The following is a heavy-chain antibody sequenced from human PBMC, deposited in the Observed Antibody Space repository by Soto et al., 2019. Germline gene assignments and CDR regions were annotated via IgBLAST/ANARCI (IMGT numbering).Heavy chain of an antibody. CDR2: INPNSGDT. D-gene: IGHD3-22*01. CDR1: GYTFTGYY. CDR3: ARAQSYDYDSAAYYV. V-gene: IGHV1-2*02. J-gene: IGHJ6*02. Sequence: ASVKVSCKASGYTFTGYYMHWVRQAPGQGLEWMGWINPNSGDTNYAQSFQGRVTMTRDTSISTAYMELNGLTSDDTAVYYCARAQSYDYDSAAYYVWGQGTTVTVSS.